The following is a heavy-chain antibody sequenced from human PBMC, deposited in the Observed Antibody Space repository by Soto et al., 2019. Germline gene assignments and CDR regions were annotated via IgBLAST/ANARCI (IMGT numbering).Heavy chain of an antibody. CDR1: GYTFTSYA. CDR3: ARTYYYDSSGYYYFWYFDL. D-gene: IGHD3-22*01. J-gene: IGHJ2*01. V-gene: IGHV1-3*01. Sequence: GASVKVSCKASGYTFTSYAMHWVRQAPGQRLEWMGWINAGNGNTKYSQKFQGRVTITRDTSASTAYMELSSLRSEDTAVYYCARTYYYDSSGYYYFWYFDLWVRGTLVTVSS. CDR2: INAGNGNT.